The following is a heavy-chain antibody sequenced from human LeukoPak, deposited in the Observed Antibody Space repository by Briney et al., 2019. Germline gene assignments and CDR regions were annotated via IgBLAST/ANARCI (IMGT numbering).Heavy chain of an antibody. CDR2: IYYSGST. Sequence: SETLSLTCTVSGGSISSRSYYWGWIRQPPGKGLEWIGSIYYSGSTYYNPSLQSRVTISVDTSKNQFSLKLSSVTAADTAVYYCARDKGDYGDYYWFDPWGQGTLVTVSS. J-gene: IGHJ5*02. CDR1: GGSISSRSYY. CDR3: ARDKGDYGDYYWFDP. D-gene: IGHD4-17*01. V-gene: IGHV4-39*07.